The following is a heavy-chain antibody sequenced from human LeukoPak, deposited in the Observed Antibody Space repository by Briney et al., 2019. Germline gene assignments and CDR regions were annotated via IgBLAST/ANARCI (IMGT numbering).Heavy chain of an antibody. CDR3: ARDRIMITFGGVIVYPNWFDP. CDR1: GYTFTSYG. CDR2: ISAYNGNT. D-gene: IGHD3-16*02. J-gene: IGHJ5*02. V-gene: IGHV1-18*01. Sequence: ASVKVSCKASGYTFTSYGISWVRQAPGQGLERMGWISAYNGNTNYAQKLQGRVTMTTDTSTSTAYMELRSLRSDDTAVYYCARDRIMITFGGVIVYPNWFDPWGQGTLVTVSS.